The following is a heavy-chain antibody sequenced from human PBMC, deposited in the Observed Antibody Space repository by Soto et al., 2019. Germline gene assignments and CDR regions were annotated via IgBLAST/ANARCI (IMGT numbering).Heavy chain of an antibody. J-gene: IGHJ4*02. Sequence: QVQLVQSGAEVKKPGSSVKVSCKASGGTFSSYTISWVRQAPGQGLEWMGRIIPILGIANYAQKFQGRVTITADKSTSTAYMELSRLRSEDTAVYYCASSAMGGYSYGYIDWGQGTLVTVSS. CDR2: IIPILGIA. D-gene: IGHD5-18*01. CDR1: GGTFSSYT. V-gene: IGHV1-69*02. CDR3: ASSAMGGYSYGYID.